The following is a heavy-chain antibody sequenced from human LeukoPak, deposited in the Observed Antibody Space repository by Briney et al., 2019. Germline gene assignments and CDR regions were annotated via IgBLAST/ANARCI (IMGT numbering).Heavy chain of an antibody. Sequence: SVTVSFTASAGTFSSYAISWVRQAPGQGLEWMGGIIPIFGTANYAQKFQGRVTITADESTSTAYMELSSLRSEDTAVYYCARGAGSGATMDVWGKGTTVTVSS. J-gene: IGHJ6*03. D-gene: IGHD6-19*01. CDR3: ARGAGSGATMDV. CDR1: AGTFSSYA. V-gene: IGHV1-69*13. CDR2: IIPIFGTA.